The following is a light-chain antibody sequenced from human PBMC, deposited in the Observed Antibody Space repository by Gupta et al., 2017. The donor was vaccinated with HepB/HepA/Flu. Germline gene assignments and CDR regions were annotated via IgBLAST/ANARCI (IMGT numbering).Light chain of an antibody. CDR1: QSVSSY. Sequence: EIVLTPSPATLSLSTGESATLSCRASQSVSSYLAWYQQKPGQALRLLIYDASNRATGIPARFSGSGFGTDFTRTISSLEPEDFAVYDCQQRAIFGPGTKVDIK. CDR2: DAS. CDR3: QQRAI. J-gene: IGKJ3*01. V-gene: IGKV3-11*01.